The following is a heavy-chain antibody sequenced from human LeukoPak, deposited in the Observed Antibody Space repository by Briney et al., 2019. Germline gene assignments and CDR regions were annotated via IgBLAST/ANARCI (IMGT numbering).Heavy chain of an antibody. CDR3: PKPYSGTFYSFDS. J-gene: IGHJ4*02. CDR2: IWYDGSNK. CDR1: GFTFSSYG. V-gene: IGHV3-33*06. Sequence: PGGSLRLSCAASGFTFSSYGMHWVRQAPGKGLEWVAVIWYDGSNKYYADSVKGRFTISKDNSRNTLDLQMNSLSAEDTAVYYCPKPYSGTFYSFDSWGQGALVTVSS. D-gene: IGHD1-26*01.